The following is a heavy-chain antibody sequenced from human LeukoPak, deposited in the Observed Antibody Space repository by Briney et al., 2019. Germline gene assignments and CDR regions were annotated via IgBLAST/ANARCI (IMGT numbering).Heavy chain of an antibody. CDR3: ARCGRMRTFCY. V-gene: IGHV4-34*01. D-gene: IGHD2-21*01. CDR1: GGSFSGYY. Sequence: ASETLSLTCAVYGGSFSGYYWSWIRQPPGKGLEWIGEINHSGSTNYNPSLKSRVTISVDTSKNQFSLKLSSVTAADTAVYYCARCGRMRTFCYWGQGTLVTVSS. CDR2: INHSGST. J-gene: IGHJ4*02.